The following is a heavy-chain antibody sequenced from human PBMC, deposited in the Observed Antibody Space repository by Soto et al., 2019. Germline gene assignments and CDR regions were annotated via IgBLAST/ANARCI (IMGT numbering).Heavy chain of an antibody. V-gene: IGHV1-2*02. CDR3: ARHWYYFDSRGYSKPIYNYYYGMEV. CDR1: GYTFTDYY. CDR2: INPNSGGT. J-gene: IGHJ6*02. D-gene: IGHD3-22*01. Sequence: NVSCRASGYTFTDYYMHWVRQAPGQGLEWRGWINPNSGGTNYAQKFQGRVTMTRDTSISTAYMEMSRLRSDDTAVSYSARHWYYFDSRGYSKPIYNYYYGMEVWG.